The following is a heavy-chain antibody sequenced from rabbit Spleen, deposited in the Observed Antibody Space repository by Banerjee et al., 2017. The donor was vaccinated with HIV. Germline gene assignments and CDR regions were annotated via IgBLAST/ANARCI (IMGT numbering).Heavy chain of an antibody. J-gene: IGHJ6*01. CDR2: IAGGSSAFT. V-gene: IGHV1S40*01. CDR1: GFSFTSSDY. Sequence: QSLEESGGDLVKPGGTLTLTCTASGFSFTSSDYMCWVRQAPGKGLEWISCIAGGSSAFTYSATWAKGRVTISKTSSTTVTLQMTSLTVADTATYFCARDTGSSFSSYGMDLWGPGTLVTVS. D-gene: IGHD8-1*01. CDR3: ARDTGSSFSSYGMDL.